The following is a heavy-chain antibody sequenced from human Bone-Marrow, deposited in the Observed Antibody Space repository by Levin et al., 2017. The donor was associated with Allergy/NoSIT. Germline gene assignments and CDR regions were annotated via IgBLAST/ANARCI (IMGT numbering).Heavy chain of an antibody. CDR2: IKTDGSEK. D-gene: IGHD2-2*02. J-gene: IGHJ6*02. CDR3: VPETRGTIPYYYYGMDV. V-gene: IGHV3-7*01. CDR1: GFTFSAYW. Sequence: QSGGSLRLSCAASGFTFSAYWMGWVRRTPGKGLEWVATIKTDGSEKYYVDSVRGRFTISRDNAKNALSLQMDSLRADDTGLYYCVPETRGTIPYYYYGMDVWGQGTTVTVSS.